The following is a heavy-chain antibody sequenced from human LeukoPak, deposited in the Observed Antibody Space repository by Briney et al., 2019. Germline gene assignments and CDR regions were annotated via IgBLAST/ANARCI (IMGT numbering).Heavy chain of an antibody. CDR2: MNPNSGNT. CDR3: ARDGGLYCSGGNCYGGLDYYYYMDV. V-gene: IGHV1-8*03. D-gene: IGHD2-15*01. CDR1: GYTFTSYD. Sequence: ASVKVSCKASGYTFTSYDINWVRQATGQGLEWMGWMNPNSGNTGYAQKFQGRVTITRNTSISTAYMELSSLRSEDTAVYYCARDGGLYCSGGNCYGGLDYYYYMDVWGKGTTVTVPS. J-gene: IGHJ6*03.